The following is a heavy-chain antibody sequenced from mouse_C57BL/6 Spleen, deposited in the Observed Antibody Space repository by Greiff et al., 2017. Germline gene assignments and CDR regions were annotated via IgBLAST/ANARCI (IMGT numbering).Heavy chain of an antibody. CDR2: IDPETGGT. J-gene: IGHJ2*01. CDR1: GYTFTDYE. D-gene: IGHD2-3*01. CDR3: TRDGYYYFDY. V-gene: IGHV1-15*01. Sequence: QVQLQQSGAELVRPGASVTLSCKASGYTFTDYEMHWVKQTPVHGLEWIGAIDPETGGTAYNQKFKGKAILTADKSSSTAYMELRSLTSADSAVYYCTRDGYYYFDYWGQGTTLTVSS.